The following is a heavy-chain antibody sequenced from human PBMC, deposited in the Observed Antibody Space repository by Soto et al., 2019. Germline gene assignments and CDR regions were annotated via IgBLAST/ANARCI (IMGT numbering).Heavy chain of an antibody. Sequence: SETLSLTCTVSGGSISSYYWSWIRQPPGKGLEWIGYIYYSGSTNYNPSLKSRVTISVDTSKNQFSLKLSSVTAADTAVYYCGRGGKLPDTYYYYGMDVWGQGTTVTVSS. CDR2: IYYSGST. CDR1: GGSISSYY. CDR3: GRGGKLPDTYYYYGMDV. D-gene: IGHD5-18*01. J-gene: IGHJ6*02. V-gene: IGHV4-59*08.